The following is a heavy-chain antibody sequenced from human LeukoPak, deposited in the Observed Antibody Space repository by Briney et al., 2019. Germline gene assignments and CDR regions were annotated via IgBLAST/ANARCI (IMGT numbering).Heavy chain of an antibody. D-gene: IGHD3-10*01. V-gene: IGHV3-23*01. CDR2: ISGSGGST. J-gene: IGHJ4*02. CDR3: AKGQRSGTYYNAFDY. Sequence: GGSLRLSCAASGFTFSSYAMSWVRQAPGKGLEWVSAISGSGGSTYYADSVRGRVTISRDNSKNSLYLQMNSLRTEDTALYYCAKGQRSGTYYNAFDYLGQGTLVTVSS. CDR1: GFTFSSYA.